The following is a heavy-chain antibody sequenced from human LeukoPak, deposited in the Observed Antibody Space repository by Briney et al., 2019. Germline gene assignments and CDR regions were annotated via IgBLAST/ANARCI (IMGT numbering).Heavy chain of an antibody. Sequence: PSETLSLTCTVSGGSISSYYWSWIRQPAGKGLEWIGRIYTSGSTNYNPSLKSRVTMSVDTSKSQFSLKLSSVTAADTAVYYCARSSWSYYYYYMDVWGKGTTVTVSS. D-gene: IGHD6-13*01. V-gene: IGHV4-4*07. CDR2: IYTSGST. CDR3: ARSSWSYYYYYMDV. J-gene: IGHJ6*03. CDR1: GGSISSYY.